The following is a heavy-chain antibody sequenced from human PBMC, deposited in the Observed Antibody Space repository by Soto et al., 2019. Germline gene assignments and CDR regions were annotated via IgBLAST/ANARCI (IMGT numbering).Heavy chain of an antibody. CDR3: ASAFARKNCSGGSCYSRGVRVFDI. CDR1: GGSFSGHY. CDR2: INHSGST. Sequence: SETLSLTCAVYGGSFSGHYWSWIRQPPGKGLEWIGEINHSGSTNYNPSLKSRVTISVDTSKNQFSLKLSSVTAADTAVYYCASAFARKNCSGGSCYSRGVRVFDIWGQGTMVT. D-gene: IGHD2-15*01. J-gene: IGHJ3*02. V-gene: IGHV4-34*01.